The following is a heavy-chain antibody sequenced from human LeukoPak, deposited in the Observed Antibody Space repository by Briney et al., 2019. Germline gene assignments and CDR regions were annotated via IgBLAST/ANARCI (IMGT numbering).Heavy chain of an antibody. CDR3: ARIALYDDTAFYSGYYYYYYPMDV. D-gene: IGHD3-9*01. CDR1: GFTFSNYW. CDR2: IKQGGGEK. J-gene: IGHJ6*02. Sequence: PGGSLRLSCVASGFTFSNYWMQWVRQAPGKGLEWVANIKQGGGEKYYVDSVKGRFTISRDNAKNSLFLQVNSLRAEDTAVYYCARIALYDDTAFYSGYYYYYYPMDVWGLGTTVTVSS. V-gene: IGHV3-7*01.